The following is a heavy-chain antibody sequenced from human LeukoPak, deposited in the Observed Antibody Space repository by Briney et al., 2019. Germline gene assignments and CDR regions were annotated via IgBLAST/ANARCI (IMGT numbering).Heavy chain of an antibody. CDR3: AITYYYDSSGYYYPSGPFDY. CDR1: GGSISSYY. D-gene: IGHD3-22*01. Sequence: PSETLSLTCTVSGGSISSYYWSWIRQPAGKGLEWIGRIYTSGSTNYNPSLKSRVTMSVDTSKNQFSLKLSSVTAADTAVYYCAITYYYDSSGYYYPSGPFDYWGQGTLVTVSS. V-gene: IGHV4-4*07. J-gene: IGHJ4*02. CDR2: IYTSGST.